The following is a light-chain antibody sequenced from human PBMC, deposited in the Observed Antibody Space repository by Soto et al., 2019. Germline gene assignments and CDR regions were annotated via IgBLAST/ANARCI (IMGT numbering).Light chain of an antibody. CDR2: DAS. V-gene: IGKV3-11*01. J-gene: IGKJ5*01. CDR1: QSVSSY. Sequence: EIVLTQSPATLSLSPGERATLSCRASQSVSSYLAWYQQKPGQAPRLLIYDASNRATGIPARFSGSGSGTEFTLTITSLQPEDFATYYCQQLNFFPITFGQGTRLENK. CDR3: QQLNFFPIT.